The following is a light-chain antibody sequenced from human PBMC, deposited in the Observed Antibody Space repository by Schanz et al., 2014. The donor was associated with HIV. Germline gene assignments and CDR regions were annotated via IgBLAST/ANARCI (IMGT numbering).Light chain of an antibody. CDR1: TSDVGGYNF. Sequence: QSALTQPPSASGSPGQTVTITCLGTTSDVGGYNFVSWYQHHPDNAPKLLIYEVTKRPSGVPDRFSGSKSGNKASLTISGLQAEDEADYYCQSYDSSLSGNVVFGGGTKLTVL. CDR3: QSYDSSLSGNVV. CDR2: EVT. J-gene: IGLJ2*01. V-gene: IGLV2-8*01.